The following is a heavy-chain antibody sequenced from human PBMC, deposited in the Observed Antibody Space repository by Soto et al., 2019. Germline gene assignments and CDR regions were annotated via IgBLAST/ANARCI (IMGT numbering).Heavy chain of an antibody. Sequence: PSETLSLTCTVSGGSISSYYWSWIRQPPGKGLEWIGYIYYSGSTNYNPSLKSRVTISVDTSKNQFSLKLSSVTAADTAVYYCASTYGSSSRYYYYYYMDVWGKGTAVTVSS. CDR1: GGSISSYY. V-gene: IGHV4-59*01. D-gene: IGHD6-6*01. J-gene: IGHJ6*03. CDR2: IYYSGST. CDR3: ASTYGSSSRYYYYYYMDV.